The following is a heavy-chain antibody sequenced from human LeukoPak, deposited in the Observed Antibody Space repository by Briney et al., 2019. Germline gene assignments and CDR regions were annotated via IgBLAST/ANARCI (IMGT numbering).Heavy chain of an antibody. V-gene: IGHV1-18*01. Sequence: ASVKVSCKASGYTFTNYDISWVRQAPGQGLEWMGWISPYNGNTNYAQKFQGRVTMTTHTSTSTAYMELRSLRSDDTAVYYCATDHRQSSSSSYYCYMDVWGTGTPVTVSS. CDR3: ATDHRQSSSSSYYCYMDV. J-gene: IGHJ6*03. D-gene: IGHD6-6*01. CDR1: GYTFTNYD. CDR2: ISPYNGNT.